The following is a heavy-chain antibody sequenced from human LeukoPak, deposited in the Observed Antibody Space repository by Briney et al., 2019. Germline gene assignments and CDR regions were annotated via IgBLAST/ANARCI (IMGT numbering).Heavy chain of an antibody. V-gene: IGHV1-8*01. CDR3: ARGGIAAAGTGNDY. J-gene: IGHJ4*02. CDR2: MNPNSGNT. D-gene: IGHD6-13*01. CDR1: GYTFTSYD. Sequence: ASVKVSCKASGYTFTSYDINWVRQATGQGLEWMGWMNPNSGNTGYAQKLQGRVTMTTDTSTSTAYMELRSLRSDDTAVYYCARGGIAAAGTGNDYWGQGTLVTVSS.